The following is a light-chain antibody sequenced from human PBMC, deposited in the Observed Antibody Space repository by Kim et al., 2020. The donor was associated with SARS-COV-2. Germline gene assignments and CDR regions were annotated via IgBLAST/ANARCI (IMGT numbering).Light chain of an antibody. Sequence: APGKTARITCGGNNIGSKSVPWYQQKPGQAPVLVIYYDSDRPSGIPERFSGSNSGNTATLTISRVEVGDEADYYCQVWDSSSDHVVFGGGTKLTVL. J-gene: IGLJ2*01. V-gene: IGLV3-21*04. CDR2: YDS. CDR3: QVWDSSSDHVV. CDR1: NIGSKS.